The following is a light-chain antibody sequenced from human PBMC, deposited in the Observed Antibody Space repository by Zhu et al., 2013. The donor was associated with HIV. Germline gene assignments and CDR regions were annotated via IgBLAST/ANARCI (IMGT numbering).Light chain of an antibody. CDR2: GAS. Sequence: EIVMTQSPATLSLSPGERATLSCRASQSVTSNLAWYQQRPGQAPRLLIYGASTRATGLPARFSGSGSGTEFTLTISSLQSEDFAVYYCQQYHDWPPWTFGQGTKVEIK. CDR3: QQYHDWPPWT. J-gene: IGKJ1*01. CDR1: QSVTSN. V-gene: IGKV3-15*01.